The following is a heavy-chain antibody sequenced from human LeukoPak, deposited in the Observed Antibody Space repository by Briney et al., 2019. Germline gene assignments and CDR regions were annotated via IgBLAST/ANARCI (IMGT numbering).Heavy chain of an antibody. V-gene: IGHV3-21*01. J-gene: IGHJ4*02. CDR3: ARRGYDILTGYYEFDC. CDR2: ISSSSSYI. CDR1: GFTFSSYS. Sequence: GGSLRLSCAASGFTFSSYSMNWVRQAPGKGLEWVSSISSSSSYIYYADSVKGRFTISRDNAKNSLYLQMNSLRAEDTAVYYCARRGYDILTGYYEFDCWGQGTLVTVSS. D-gene: IGHD3-9*01.